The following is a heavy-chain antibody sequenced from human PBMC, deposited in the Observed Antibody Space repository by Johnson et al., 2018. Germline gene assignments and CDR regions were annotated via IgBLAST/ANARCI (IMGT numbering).Heavy chain of an antibody. Sequence: QVQLVQSGGGVVQXGRSXRVXCAASGFSFSTYTMHWVRQAPGKGLEWVAIISYDGNHKFYADSVKGRFTISRDNSKNTLYLQMNSLSTDDTAVYYCARSWPSGSYWLGAFDIWGQGTMVTVSS. CDR1: GFSFSTYT. D-gene: IGHD1-26*01. CDR2: ISYDGNHK. CDR3: ARSWPSGSYWLGAFDI. J-gene: IGHJ3*02. V-gene: IGHV3-30-3*01.